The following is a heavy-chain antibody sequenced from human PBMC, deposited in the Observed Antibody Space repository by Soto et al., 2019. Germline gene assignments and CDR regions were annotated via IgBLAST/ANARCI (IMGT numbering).Heavy chain of an antibody. Sequence: QITLKESGPTLVKPTQTLTLTCTFSGFSLSTSGEGVGWIRLPPGKALEWLVLIYWNDDERYSPSLKSRLFITKDTSKNHVVHTITNMDPADTATYYCARRRDSASPDYWGQGPLVTVSP. D-gene: IGHD4-4*01. CDR2: IYWNDDE. J-gene: IGHJ4*02. CDR3: ARRRDSASPDY. CDR1: GFSLSTSGEG. V-gene: IGHV2-5*01.